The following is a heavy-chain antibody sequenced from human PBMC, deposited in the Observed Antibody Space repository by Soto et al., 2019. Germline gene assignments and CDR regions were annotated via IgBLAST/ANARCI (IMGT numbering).Heavy chain of an antibody. V-gene: IGHV4-4*07. CDR2: IYATGTT. D-gene: IGHD1-1*01. Sequence: PSETLSLTCTVSGASISGFYWSWIRKSAGKGLEWIGRIYATGTTDYNPSLKSRVMMSVDTSKKQFSLKLRSVTAADTAVYYCVRDGTKTLRNWFNPWGQGISVTVSS. CDR1: GASISGFY. CDR3: VRDGTKTLRNWFNP. J-gene: IGHJ5*02.